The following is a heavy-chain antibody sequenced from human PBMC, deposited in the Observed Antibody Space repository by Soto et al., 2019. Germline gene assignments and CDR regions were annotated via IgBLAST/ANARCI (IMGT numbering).Heavy chain of an antibody. V-gene: IGHV4-59*01. D-gene: IGHD4-17*01. CDR1: GASISDTY. CDR2: IYYSGST. CDR3: ARVRERTTEGGCFDP. J-gene: IGHJ5*02. Sequence: QVQLQESGPGLVKPSETLSLTCTVSGASISDTYWNWVRQPPGKGLEWIGFIYYSGSTSYNPSLKSRVTIAVDTAQTQFSLKLHSVTAADTAVYYCARVRERTTEGGCFDPWGQGTLVTVSS.